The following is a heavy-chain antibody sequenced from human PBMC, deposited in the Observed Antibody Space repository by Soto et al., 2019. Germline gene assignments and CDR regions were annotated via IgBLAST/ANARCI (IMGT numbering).Heavy chain of an antibody. J-gene: IGHJ5*02. D-gene: IGHD6-19*01. V-gene: IGHV1-69*01. Sequence: QVQLVQSGAEVKKPGSSVKVSCKASGVTFSSYGISWVRQAPGQGLEFMGGIIPIFGTTNYAHKFRGRVTFTADESTNTTYMELTSLRSEDTAVYYCARAPGRGWYNWFDPWGQGTLVTVSS. CDR3: ARAPGRGWYNWFDP. CDR2: IIPIFGTT. CDR1: GVTFSSYG.